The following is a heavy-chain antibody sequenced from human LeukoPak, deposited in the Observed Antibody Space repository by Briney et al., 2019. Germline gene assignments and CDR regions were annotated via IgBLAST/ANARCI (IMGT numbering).Heavy chain of an antibody. CDR3: ARISQSSGGYY. D-gene: IGHD2-15*01. Sequence: SQTLSLTCTVSGGSISNSGGFYWSWIRPQPGDGLEWIGFISYRGSTYYNPSLKSRVSMPVDTSRSQFSLRLTSVTDDDTAVYYCARISQSSGGYYWGQGTLVTVSS. CDR1: GGSISNSGGFY. V-gene: IGHV4-31*02. CDR2: ISYRGST. J-gene: IGHJ4*02.